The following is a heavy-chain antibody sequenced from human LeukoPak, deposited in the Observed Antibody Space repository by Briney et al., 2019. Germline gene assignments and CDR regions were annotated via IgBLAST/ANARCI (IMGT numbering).Heavy chain of an antibody. CDR3: ARIRPYSSSPGGDYFDY. CDR1: GGSFSGYY. Sequence: PSETLSLTCAVYGGSFSGYYWSWIRQPPGKGLEWIGEINHSGSTNYNPSLKSRVTISVDTSKNQFSLKLGSVTAADTAVYYCARIRPYSSSPGGDYFDYWGQGTLVTVSS. V-gene: IGHV4-34*01. CDR2: INHSGST. J-gene: IGHJ4*02. D-gene: IGHD6-13*01.